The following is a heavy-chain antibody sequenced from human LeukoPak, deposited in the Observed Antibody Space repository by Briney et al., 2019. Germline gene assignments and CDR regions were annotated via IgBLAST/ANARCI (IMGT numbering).Heavy chain of an antibody. CDR3: ARSHSGYYDSSGYPSGAFDI. J-gene: IGHJ3*02. D-gene: IGHD3-22*01. V-gene: IGHV4-34*01. Sequence: PSETLSLTCAVYGGSFSGYYWSWIRQPPGKGLEWIGEINHSGSTNYNPSLKSRVTISVDTSKNQFSLKLSSVTAADTAVYYCARSHSGYYDSSGYPSGAFDIWGQGTMVTVSS. CDR1: GGSFSGYY. CDR2: INHSGST.